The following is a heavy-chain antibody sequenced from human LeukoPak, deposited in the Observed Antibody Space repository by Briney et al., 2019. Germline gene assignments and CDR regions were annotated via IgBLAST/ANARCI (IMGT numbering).Heavy chain of an antibody. CDR2: IRSKAYGGTT. D-gene: IGHD2-15*01. Sequence: GGSLRLSCTASGFTFGDYAMSWVRQAPGKGLEWVGFIRSKAYGGTTEYAASVKGRFTISRDDSKSIAYLQMNSLKTEDTAVYYCTRAPRYCSGGSCYSDYWGQGTLVTVSS. CDR1: GFTFGDYA. CDR3: TRAPRYCSGGSCYSDY. J-gene: IGHJ4*02. V-gene: IGHV3-49*04.